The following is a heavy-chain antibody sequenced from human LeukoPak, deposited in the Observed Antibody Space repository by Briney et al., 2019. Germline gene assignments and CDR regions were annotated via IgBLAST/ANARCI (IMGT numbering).Heavy chain of an antibody. J-gene: IGHJ3*02. V-gene: IGHV3-20*04. CDR1: GFTFDDYG. D-gene: IGHD5-18*01. Sequence: GGSLRLSCAASGFTFDDYGMSWVRQAPGKGLEWVSGINWNGGSTGYADSVKGRFTISRDNAKNSLYLQMNSLRAEDMALYYCAKDRTAMATGAFNIWGQGTTVTVSS. CDR3: AKDRTAMATGAFNI. CDR2: INWNGGST.